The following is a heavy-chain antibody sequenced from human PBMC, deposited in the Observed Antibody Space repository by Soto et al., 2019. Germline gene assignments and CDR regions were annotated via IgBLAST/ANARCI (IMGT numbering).Heavy chain of an antibody. D-gene: IGHD5-12*01. CDR3: VRGGYVHAFDY. CDR2: IYYSGNT. Sequence: PSETLSLTCTVSGGSISYYYWGWIRQPPGKGLEWIGSIYYSGNTHYNPSLKSRVTISVDTSMNQFSLNLDSVTAVDSAVYYCVRGGYVHAFDYWGQGALVIVSS. J-gene: IGHJ4*02. V-gene: IGHV4-59*01. CDR1: GGSISYYY.